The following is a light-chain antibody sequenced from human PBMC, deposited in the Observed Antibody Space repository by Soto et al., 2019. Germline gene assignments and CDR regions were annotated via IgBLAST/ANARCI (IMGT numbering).Light chain of an antibody. V-gene: IGKV1-39*01. CDR3: QQSYNTPLT. J-gene: IGKJ4*01. CDR2: AAS. Sequence: DIQMIQSPSSLSASVGDRVTISCRASQSISSYLNWYQQKPGKAPKLLIYAASSLQGGLPSRFSGSGSETDFTLTISSLQPEDFATYYCQQSYNTPLTFGGGTKVEIK. CDR1: QSISSY.